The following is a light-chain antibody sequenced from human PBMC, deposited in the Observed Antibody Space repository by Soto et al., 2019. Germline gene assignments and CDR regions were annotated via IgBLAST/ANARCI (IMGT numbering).Light chain of an antibody. CDR2: GAS. Sequence: EIVLTQSPGTLSLSPGERDTLSCRASQSVANNYLAWYQQKPGQAPRLLIYGASSRATGIPDRFRGSGSGTDFTLIIGRLEPEDFAVYYCQQYGNSPYTFGQGTKLEIK. V-gene: IGKV3-20*01. CDR1: QSVANNY. CDR3: QQYGNSPYT. J-gene: IGKJ2*01.